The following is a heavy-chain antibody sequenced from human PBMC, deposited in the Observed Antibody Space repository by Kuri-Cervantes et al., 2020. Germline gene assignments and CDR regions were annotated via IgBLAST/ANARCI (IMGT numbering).Heavy chain of an antibody. Sequence: ETLSLTCAASGFTFSTYSMNWVRQAPGKGLEWVSSISSTSSYIYYADSVKGRFTISRDNAKNSLYLQMSSLRAEDTALYYCARAHWGGDCIDYWGQGTLVTVSS. J-gene: IGHJ4*02. CDR3: ARAHWGGDCIDY. D-gene: IGHD2-21*02. CDR1: GFTFSTYS. CDR2: ISSTSSYI. V-gene: IGHV3-21*01.